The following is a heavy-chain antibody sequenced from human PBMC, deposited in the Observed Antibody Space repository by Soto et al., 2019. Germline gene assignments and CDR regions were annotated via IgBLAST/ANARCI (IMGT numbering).Heavy chain of an antibody. CDR1: GGSFSGYY. V-gene: IGHV4-34*01. Sequence: SETLSLTCAVYGGSFSGYYWSWIRQPPGKGLEWIGEINHSGSTNYNPSLKSRVTISVDTSKNQFSLKLSSVTAADTAVYYCARRRIAARGSSWFDPWRKVTLVPVPS. J-gene: IGHJ5*02. CDR2: INHSGST. D-gene: IGHD6-6*01. CDR3: ARRRIAARGSSWFDP.